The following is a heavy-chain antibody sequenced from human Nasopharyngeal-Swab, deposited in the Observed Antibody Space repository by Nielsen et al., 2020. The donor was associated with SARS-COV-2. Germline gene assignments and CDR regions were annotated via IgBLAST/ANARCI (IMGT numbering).Heavy chain of an antibody. CDR1: GGSISSYY. V-gene: IGHV4-59*08. Sequence: SETLSLTCTVSGGSISSYYWSWIRQPPGKGLEWIGYIYYSGSTNYNPPLKSRVTISVDTSKNQFSLKLSSVTAADTAVYYCARHHYDFWSGYYEGYFDYWGQGTLVTVSS. CDR2: IYYSGST. CDR3: ARHHYDFWSGYYEGYFDY. D-gene: IGHD3-3*01. J-gene: IGHJ4*02.